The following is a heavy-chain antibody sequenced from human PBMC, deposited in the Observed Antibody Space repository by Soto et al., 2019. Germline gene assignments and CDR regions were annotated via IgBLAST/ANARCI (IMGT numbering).Heavy chain of an antibody. V-gene: IGHV3-53*01. J-gene: IGHJ5*02. Sequence: GGSLRLSCAISGFSVSSDYLSWVRQAPGKGLEWVSVHYSGGSTYYADSVQGRFTISRDKSNNTLYLQMRRVRAEDTAVYFCARHRHPRGTVGATSPLDPWGQGTQVTVSS. CDR2: HYSGGST. CDR1: GFSVSSDY. CDR3: ARHRHPRGTVGATSPLDP. D-gene: IGHD1-26*01.